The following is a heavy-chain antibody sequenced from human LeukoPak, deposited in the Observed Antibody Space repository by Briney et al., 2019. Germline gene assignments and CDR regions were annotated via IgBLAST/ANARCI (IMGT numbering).Heavy chain of an antibody. J-gene: IGHJ1*01. D-gene: IGHD3-22*01. CDR3: ARVPLDDASGHYYPH. CDR1: GYTFTNYG. Sequence: ASVKVSCKTSGYTFTNYGMHWVRQAPRQSPEWMGWINTGKGNSKSSQKFQDRVTHTRDTSASTAYMELNSLSSEDTAVYYCARVPLDDASGHYYPHWGQGTLVTVSS. V-gene: IGHV1-3*04. CDR2: INTGKGNS.